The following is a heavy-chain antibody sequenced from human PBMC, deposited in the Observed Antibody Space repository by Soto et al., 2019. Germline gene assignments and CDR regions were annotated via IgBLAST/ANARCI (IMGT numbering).Heavy chain of an antibody. J-gene: IGHJ1*01. CDR1: GFSLSTTGVG. CDR3: AHRIPEPGKFQH. CDR2: IYWDDDK. V-gene: IGHV2-5*02. Sequence: QITLKESAPTLVKLTQTLTLTCTFPGFSLSTTGVGVGGIRQPPRKAPEWLALIYWDDDKRYSPSLKIRLPITKDTAKNHVVLTMTNMDAVDTATYYGAHRIPEPGKFQHWGQGTLVTASS. D-gene: IGHD6-13*01.